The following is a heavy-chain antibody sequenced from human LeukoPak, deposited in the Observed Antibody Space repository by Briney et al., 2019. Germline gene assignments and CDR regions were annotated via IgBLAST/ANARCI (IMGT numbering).Heavy chain of an antibody. CDR3: ATVASSGFDY. CDR2: ISSSSSYI. V-gene: IGHV3-21*01. J-gene: IGHJ4*02. Sequence: GGSLRLSCAASGFTSSSYSMNWVRQAPGKGLEWVSSISSSSSYIYYADSVKGRFTISRDNAKNSLYLQMNSLRAEDTAVYYCATVASSGFDYWGQGTLVTVSS. D-gene: IGHD3-10*01. CDR1: GFTSSSYS.